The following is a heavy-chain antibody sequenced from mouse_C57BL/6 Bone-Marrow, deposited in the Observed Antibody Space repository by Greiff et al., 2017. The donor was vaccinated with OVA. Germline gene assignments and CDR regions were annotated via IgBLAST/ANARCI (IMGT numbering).Heavy chain of an antibody. CDR2: SRNKANDYTT. CDR3: ARDADGYSYYYAMDY. J-gene: IGHJ4*01. Sequence: EVKLVESGGGLVQSGRSLRLSCATSGFTFSDFYMEWVRQAPGKGLEWIAASRNKANDYTTEYSASVKGRFIGSRDTSQSILYLQMNALRAEDTAIYYCARDADGYSYYYAMDYWGQGTSVTVSS. D-gene: IGHD2-3*01. V-gene: IGHV7-1*01. CDR1: GFTFSDFY.